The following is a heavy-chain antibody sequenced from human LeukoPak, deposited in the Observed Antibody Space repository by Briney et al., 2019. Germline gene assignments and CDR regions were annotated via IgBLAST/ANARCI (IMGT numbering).Heavy chain of an antibody. J-gene: IGHJ4*02. CDR3: ARASRGTYYYDTSGYYQFDY. D-gene: IGHD3-22*01. CDR1: GDSVSSNSAA. Sequence: SQTLSLTCAISGDSVSSNSAAWNWIRQSPSRGLEWLGRTYYRSKWYNDYAVSVKSRITINPDTSKNQFSLQLNSVTPEDTAVYYCARASRGTYYYDTSGYYQFDYWGQGTLVTVSS. V-gene: IGHV6-1*01. CDR2: TYYRSKWYN.